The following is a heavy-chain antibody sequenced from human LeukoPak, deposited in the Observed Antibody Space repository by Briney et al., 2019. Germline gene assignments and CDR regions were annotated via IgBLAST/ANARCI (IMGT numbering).Heavy chain of an antibody. J-gene: IGHJ5*02. CDR1: GFTFSSYR. D-gene: IGHD3-22*01. CDR2: ISSSSSTI. V-gene: IGHV3-48*02. Sequence: GGSLRLSCAASGFTFSSYRMNWVRQAPGKGLEWVSYISSSSSTIYYADSVKGRFTISRDNAKNSLYLQMNSLRDENTAVYYCARGDSSGYGPDHWGQGTLVTVSS. CDR3: ARGDSSGYGPDH.